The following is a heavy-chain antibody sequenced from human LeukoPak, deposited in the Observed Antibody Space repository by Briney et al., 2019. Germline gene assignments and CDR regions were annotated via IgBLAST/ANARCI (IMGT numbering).Heavy chain of an antibody. V-gene: IGHV3-21*01. CDR3: ARDSTGWSRDY. Sequence: GGSLRLSCAASGFTFSACSMNWVHQAPGKGLEWVSVISSDSAYIYYADSVKGRFTVSRDNAKNSLSLHMSSLRAEDTAVYYCARDSTGWSRDYWGQGTQVTVSS. CDR2: ISSDSAYI. D-gene: IGHD2-2*01. CDR1: GFTFSACS. J-gene: IGHJ4*02.